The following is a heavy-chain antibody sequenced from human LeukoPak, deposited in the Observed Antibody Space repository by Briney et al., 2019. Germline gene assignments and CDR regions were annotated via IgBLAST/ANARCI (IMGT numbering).Heavy chain of an antibody. D-gene: IGHD6-19*01. Sequence: GGSLRLSCAASGFTVITNYMSWVRQAPGKGLEWVSVIYSSGTTYYADSVKGRFTISRDSSKNTMYLQMNSLRAEDTAVYYCAKDGGSSGWYYYGMDVWGQGTTVTVSS. J-gene: IGHJ6*02. V-gene: IGHV3-66*01. CDR1: GFTVITNY. CDR2: IYSSGTT. CDR3: AKDGGSSGWYYYGMDV.